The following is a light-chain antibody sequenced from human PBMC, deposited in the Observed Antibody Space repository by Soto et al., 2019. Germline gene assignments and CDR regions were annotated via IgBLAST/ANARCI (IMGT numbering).Light chain of an antibody. CDR3: QQYNTYSLT. Sequence: DIQMTQSPSTLSASVGDTVSITCRASQSVSSSLAWYQQKPGRAPNLLIFDASSLESGVPSRFSGSRSGTQFNLTISSLQPDDSATYFCQQYNTYSLTFGGGTKVEIK. V-gene: IGKV1-5*01. CDR1: QSVSSS. J-gene: IGKJ4*01. CDR2: DAS.